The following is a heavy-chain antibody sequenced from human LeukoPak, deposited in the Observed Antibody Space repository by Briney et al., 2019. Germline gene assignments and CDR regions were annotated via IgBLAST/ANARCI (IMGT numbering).Heavy chain of an antibody. CDR1: GFTFNYAW. CDR3: AAAAKVGGY. D-gene: IGHD1-26*01. J-gene: IGHJ4*02. Sequence: GGSLRLSCAASGFTFNYAWMSWVRQAPGKGLEWVGRIKSKTDGGTTDYAAPVKGRFTISRDDSKNTLFLEMSSLKTEDTAVYYCAAAAKVGGYWGQGTLVTVSS. V-gene: IGHV3-15*01. CDR2: IKSKTDGGTT.